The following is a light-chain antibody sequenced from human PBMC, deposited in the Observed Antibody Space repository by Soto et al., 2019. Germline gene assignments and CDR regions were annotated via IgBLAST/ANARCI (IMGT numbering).Light chain of an antibody. V-gene: IGKV1-39*01. CDR3: QQSCDMPWT. J-gene: IGKJ1*01. Sequence: DIQMTQSPSSLSASVGDTVTITCRASQIISTYLTWYQQKPGKAPKLLIYAAYNLQSGVPSRFSGSGSGTDFTLTISSLQPEDFAAYYCQQSCDMPWTFGQGTKVDIK. CDR2: AAY. CDR1: QIISTY.